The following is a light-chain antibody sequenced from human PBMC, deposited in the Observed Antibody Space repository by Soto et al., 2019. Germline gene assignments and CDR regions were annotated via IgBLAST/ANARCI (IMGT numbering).Light chain of an antibody. CDR2: KTS. Sequence: DIQLTQSPSFLSASVGDRVTISCRASQSISSWLAWYQQKPGKAPKLLIYKTSNLESGVPSRFSGSGSVTEFSLTISSLQPDDFATYYCQQYKSFSLTFGGGTKVDI. CDR3: QQYKSFSLT. J-gene: IGKJ4*01. CDR1: QSISSW. V-gene: IGKV1-5*03.